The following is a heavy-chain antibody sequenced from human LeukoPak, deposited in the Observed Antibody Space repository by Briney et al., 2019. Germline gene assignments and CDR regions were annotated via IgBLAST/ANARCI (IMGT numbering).Heavy chain of an antibody. V-gene: IGHV1-46*01. CDR2: INPSGGST. Sequence: ASVKVSCKASGYTFTSYYMHWVRQAPGQGLEWMGIINPSGGSTSYAQKFQGRVTMTRDMSTSTVYMELSSLRSEDTAVYYCARAGGREYYFDYWGREPWSPSPQ. J-gene: IGHJ4*02. D-gene: IGHD3-16*01. CDR1: GYTFTSYY. CDR3: ARAGGREYYFDY.